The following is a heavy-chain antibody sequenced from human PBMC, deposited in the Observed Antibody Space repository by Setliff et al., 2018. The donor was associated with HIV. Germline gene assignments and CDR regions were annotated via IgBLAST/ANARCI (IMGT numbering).Heavy chain of an antibody. CDR1: GGSISSGTYY. CDR3: ARGTGSYGSDY. J-gene: IGHJ4*02. D-gene: IGHD5-18*01. CDR2: MYINGNS. Sequence: NPSETLSLTCTVSGGSISSGTYYWSWIRQPAGKGLEWMGRMYINGNSNYNPSLKSRATIAIDTSKNQFSLRLNSVTAADTAVYYCARGTGSYGSDYWGQGTLVTVSS. V-gene: IGHV4-61*02.